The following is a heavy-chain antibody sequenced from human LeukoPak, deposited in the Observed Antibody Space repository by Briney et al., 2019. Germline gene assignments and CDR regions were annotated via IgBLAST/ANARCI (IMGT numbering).Heavy chain of an antibody. CDR2: IYYSGIT. D-gene: IGHD4-17*01. V-gene: IGHV4-39*01. Sequence: SETLSLTRTVSGGSISSSSYYWGWIRQPPGKGLEWIGSIYYSGITFYNPSLKSRVTISRDTSKNQFSLKLTSVTAADTAVYYCARRNYGVPFEYWGQGTLVTVSS. CDR3: ARRNYGVPFEY. CDR1: GGSISSSSYY. J-gene: IGHJ4*02.